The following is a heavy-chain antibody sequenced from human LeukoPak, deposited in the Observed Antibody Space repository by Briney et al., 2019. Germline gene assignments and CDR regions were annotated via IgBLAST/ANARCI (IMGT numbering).Heavy chain of an antibody. D-gene: IGHD6-13*01. Sequence: GGSLRLSCAASGFTFSSYGMHWVRQAPGKGLEWVAVISYDGSNKYYADSVKGRFTISRDNSKNTLYLQMNSLRAEDTAVYYCAKRYSSSWYYSDYWGQGTLVTVSS. CDR3: AKRYSSSWYYSDY. CDR1: GFTFSSYG. V-gene: IGHV3-30*18. J-gene: IGHJ4*02. CDR2: ISYDGSNK.